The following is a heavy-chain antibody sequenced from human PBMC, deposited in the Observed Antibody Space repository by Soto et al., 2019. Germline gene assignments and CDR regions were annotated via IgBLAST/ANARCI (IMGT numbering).Heavy chain of an antibody. CDR3: ARTPTTVTLYYFDY. Sequence: ASVKFSCKASGYTFTSYAMHWVRQAPGQRLEWMGWINAGNGNTKYSQKFQGRVTITRXTXXSXXXMXLXXLRXEXTAVYYCARTPTTVTLYYFDYWGQGTLVTVSS. CDR2: INAGNGNT. V-gene: IGHV1-3*01. J-gene: IGHJ4*02. D-gene: IGHD4-17*01. CDR1: GYTFTSYA.